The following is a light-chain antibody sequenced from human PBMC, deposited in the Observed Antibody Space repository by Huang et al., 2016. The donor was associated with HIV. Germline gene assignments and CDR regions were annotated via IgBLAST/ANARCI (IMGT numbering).Light chain of an antibody. CDR1: QNISSW. Sequence: DIQMTQSLSTLSAFVGDRLTTTCRASQNISSWLAWDQQKPGKAPRLLIYKRSSLESGVPSKFSGSGSGTEFSLTISSLQPDDIGTYYCQYGETFGQGSKVEVK. J-gene: IGKJ1*01. CDR3: QYGET. CDR2: KRS. V-gene: IGKV1-5*03.